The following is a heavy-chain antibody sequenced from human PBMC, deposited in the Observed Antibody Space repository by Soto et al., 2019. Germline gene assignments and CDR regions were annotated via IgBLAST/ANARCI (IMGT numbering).Heavy chain of an antibody. Sequence: GGSLRLSCVVSGFTVSSNYMSWVRQAPGKGLEWVSFFYSDGSTYYADSVKGRFTISRLSSKNTLYLQMNSLRAEDAALYYCARVDRRGYSGYDPPPYYYYGMDLWGQGTTVTVSS. CDR1: GFTVSSNY. V-gene: IGHV3-53*04. CDR3: ARVDRRGYSGYDPPPYYYYGMDL. D-gene: IGHD5-12*01. J-gene: IGHJ6*02. CDR2: FYSDGST.